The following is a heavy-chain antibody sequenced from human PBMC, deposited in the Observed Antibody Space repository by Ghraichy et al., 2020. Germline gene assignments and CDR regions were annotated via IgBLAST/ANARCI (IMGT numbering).Heavy chain of an antibody. V-gene: IGHV3-48*02. J-gene: IGHJ4*02. CDR3: AKKGVYGDTKGNYFDS. D-gene: IGHD4-17*01. CDR2: ISGGSNII. CDR1: GFTFSGYA. Sequence: GSLRLSCAASGFTFSGYAMNWVRQAPGKGLEWVAVISGGSNIIFYADSVKGRFTTSRDNGRNTLYLQMNSLRDEDTAVYYCAKKGVYGDTKGNYFDSWGQGALVTVSS.